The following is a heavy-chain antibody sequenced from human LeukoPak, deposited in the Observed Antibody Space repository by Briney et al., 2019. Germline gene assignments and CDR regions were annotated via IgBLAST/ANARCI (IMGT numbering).Heavy chain of an antibody. Sequence: GESLKISCKGSGYSFTSYWIGWVRQMPGKGLEWMGIIYPGDSDTRYSPSFQGQVTISADKSISTAYLQWSSLKASDTAMYYCARHLRYRIVDYYYYYMDVWGKGTTVTVSS. D-gene: IGHD1-26*01. V-gene: IGHV5-51*01. CDR1: GYSFTSYW. CDR2: IYPGDSDT. J-gene: IGHJ6*03. CDR3: ARHLRYRIVDYYYYYMDV.